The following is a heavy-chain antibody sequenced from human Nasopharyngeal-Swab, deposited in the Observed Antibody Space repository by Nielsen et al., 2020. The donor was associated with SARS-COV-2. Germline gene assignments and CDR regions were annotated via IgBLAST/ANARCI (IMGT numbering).Heavy chain of an antibody. D-gene: IGHD3-22*01. CDR2: IYHSGST. J-gene: IGHJ3*02. CDR3: ARVPITVIIGDAFDI. CDR1: GYSFSSGYY. Sequence: SETLSLTCTVSGYSFSSGYYWGWIRQPPGKGLEWIGSIYHSGSTYYNPSLKSRVTISVDTSKNQFSLKLSSVTAADTAVYYCARVPITVIIGDAFDIWGQGTMATVSS. V-gene: IGHV4-38-2*02.